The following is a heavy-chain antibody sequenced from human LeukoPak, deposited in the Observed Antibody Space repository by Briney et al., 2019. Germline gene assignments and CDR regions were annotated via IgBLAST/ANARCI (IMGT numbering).Heavy chain of an antibody. V-gene: IGHV3-30*09. CDR2: ISYDGSNK. CDR3: ARETGGAVGSTDFDY. Sequence: GGSLRLSCAASGFTFSSYAIHWVRQAPGKGLEWVAVISYDGSNKYYADSVKGRFAISRDNSKNTLYPQMNSLRAEDTAVYYCARETGGAVGSTDFDYWGQGTLVTVSS. D-gene: IGHD3-10*01. CDR1: GFTFSSYA. J-gene: IGHJ4*02.